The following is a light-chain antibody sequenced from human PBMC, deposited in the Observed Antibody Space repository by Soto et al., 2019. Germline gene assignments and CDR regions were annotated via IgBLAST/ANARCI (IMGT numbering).Light chain of an antibody. V-gene: IGLV2-8*01. CDR3: SSYAGSNNLI. J-gene: IGLJ2*01. Sequence: QSVLTQPPSASGSPGQSVTISCTGTSSDIGGYNYVSWYQQHPDKAPKFMIYEVSKRPSGVPDRFSGSKSGNTASLTVSGLQAEDEADYYCSSYAGSNNLIFGGGTKGDRP. CDR2: EVS. CDR1: SSDIGGYNY.